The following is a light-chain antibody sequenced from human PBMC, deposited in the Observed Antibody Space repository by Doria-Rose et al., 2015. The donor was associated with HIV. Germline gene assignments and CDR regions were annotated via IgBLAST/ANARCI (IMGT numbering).Light chain of an antibody. V-gene: IGKV4-1*01. J-gene: IGKJ3*01. CDR3: QQYYDTPS. CDR1: QSLLYTSKNY. CDR2: WAS. Sequence: VLTQSPESLGMSLGERATLNCKSNQSLLYTSKNYLAWYQQKPGQPTKLLIYWASTRQSVVPARFSGSGSGTDFTLTISSLEAEDVAVYYCQQYYDTPSFGPGTTVDIK.